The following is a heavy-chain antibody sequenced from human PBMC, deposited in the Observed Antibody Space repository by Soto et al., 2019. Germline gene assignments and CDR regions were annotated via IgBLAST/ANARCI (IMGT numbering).Heavy chain of an antibody. CDR1: GFTFSSYS. D-gene: IGHD2-2*01. CDR2: ISSSSSTT. CDR3: ARAGGVVVPAAIPYFDY. V-gene: IGHV3-48*02. J-gene: IGHJ4*02. Sequence: GGSLRLSCAASGFTFSSYSMNWVRQAPGKGLEWVSYISSSSSTTYYADSVKGRFTISRDNAKNSLYLQMNSLRDEDTAVYYCARAGGVVVPAAIPYFDYWGQGTLVTVSS.